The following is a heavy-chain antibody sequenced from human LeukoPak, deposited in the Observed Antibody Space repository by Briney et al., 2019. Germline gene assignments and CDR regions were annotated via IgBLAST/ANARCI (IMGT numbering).Heavy chain of an antibody. V-gene: IGHV3-33*01. J-gene: IGHJ4*02. CDR3: ARADSNWHLYYFDY. CDR2: IGYDGTNE. Sequence: PGGSLRLSCAASGFTFSSYGMHWVRQAPGKGLEWVALIGYDGTNEYYADSVKGRFTISRDNSKNTLYVQMNSLRAEDTAVYYCARADSNWHLYYFDYWGQGTLVTVSS. D-gene: IGHD6-13*01. CDR1: GFTFSSYG.